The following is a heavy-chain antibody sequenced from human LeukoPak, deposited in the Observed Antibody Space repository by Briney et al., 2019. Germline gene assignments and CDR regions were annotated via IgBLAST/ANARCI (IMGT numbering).Heavy chain of an antibody. D-gene: IGHD6-19*01. Sequence: RGESLKISCKGSGYSFTTYWIVWVRQMPGKGLEWMGIIYPGDSDTRYSPSFQGQVTISVDKSISTAFLQWSSLKASDTALYYCARGGSGWFHNYDYWGQGTLVTVSS. CDR2: IYPGDSDT. V-gene: IGHV5-51*01. J-gene: IGHJ4*02. CDR3: ARGGSGWFHNYDY. CDR1: GYSFTTYW.